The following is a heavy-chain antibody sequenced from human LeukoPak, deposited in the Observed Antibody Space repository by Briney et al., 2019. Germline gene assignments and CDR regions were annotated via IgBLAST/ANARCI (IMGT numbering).Heavy chain of an antibody. J-gene: IGHJ5*02. Sequence: ASVKVPCKASGSTFTKYVIHWVRQAPGQGFEWVGGIDPNGGRTFHAQKFQDRVTLTRDLSPTTVYMELSSLREEDTAVYYCMRALTISGIGPPPAWGQGTLLTVSS. CDR3: MRALTISGIGPPPA. D-gene: IGHD3-3*01. CDR1: GSTFTKYV. V-gene: IGHV1-46*01. CDR2: IDPNGGRT.